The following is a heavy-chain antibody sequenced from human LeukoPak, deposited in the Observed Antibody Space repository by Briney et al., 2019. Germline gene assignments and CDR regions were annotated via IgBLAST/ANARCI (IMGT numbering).Heavy chain of an antibody. J-gene: IGHJ4*02. D-gene: IGHD5-12*01. CDR1: GFTFSSYS. CDR2: ISSSSSYI. CDR3: ARGGRDGYNLLVY. Sequence: AGGSLRLSCAASGFTFSSYSMNWVRQDPGKGLEWVSSISSSSSYIYYADSVKGRFTISRDNAKNSLYLQMNSVRAEDTAVYYCARGGRDGYNLLVYWGQGTLVTVSS. V-gene: IGHV3-21*01.